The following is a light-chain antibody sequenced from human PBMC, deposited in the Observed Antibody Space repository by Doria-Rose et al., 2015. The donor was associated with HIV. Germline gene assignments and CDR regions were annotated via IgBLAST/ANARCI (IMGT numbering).Light chain of an antibody. CDR1: QSIGIW. J-gene: IGKJ2*01. CDR2: KAS. V-gene: IGKV1-5*03. Sequence: DIQMTQSPSTLSASVGDRVTITCRASQSIGIWLAWYQQKPGKAPELLIYKASSLESGVPSRFGGSGSGTEFTLTINSLQPDDFATYFCQQYSSSSLYTFGQGTKLEIK. CDR3: QQYSSSSLYT.